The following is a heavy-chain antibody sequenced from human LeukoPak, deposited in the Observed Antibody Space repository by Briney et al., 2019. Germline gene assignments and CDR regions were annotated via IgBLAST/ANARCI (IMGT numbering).Heavy chain of an antibody. Sequence: PGGSLRLSCAASGFTFSSYAMHWVRQAPGKGLEWVAVISYDGSNKYYADSVKGRFTISRDNAKNSLYLQMNSLRAEDTAVYYCARDPSLYCSSTSCYQEALPGMDVWGQGTTVTVSS. V-gene: IGHV3-30-3*01. D-gene: IGHD2-2*01. J-gene: IGHJ6*02. CDR3: ARDPSLYCSSTSCYQEALPGMDV. CDR2: ISYDGSNK. CDR1: GFTFSSYA.